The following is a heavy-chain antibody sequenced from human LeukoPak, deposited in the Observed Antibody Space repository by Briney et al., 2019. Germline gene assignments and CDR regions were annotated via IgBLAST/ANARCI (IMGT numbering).Heavy chain of an antibody. CDR3: ARGTDSSGYYYSPYYYYMDV. V-gene: IGHV1-69*02. J-gene: IGHJ6*03. Sequence: SSVKVSCKASGGTFSSYTISWVRQVPGQGLEWMGRIIPILGIANYAQKFQGRVTITADKSTSTAYMELSSLRSEDTAVYYCARGTDSSGYYYSPYYYYMDVWGKGTTVTVSS. CDR1: GGTFSSYT. CDR2: IIPILGIA. D-gene: IGHD3-22*01.